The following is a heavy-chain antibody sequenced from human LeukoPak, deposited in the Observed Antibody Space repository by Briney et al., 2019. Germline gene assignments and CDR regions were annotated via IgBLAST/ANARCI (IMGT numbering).Heavy chain of an antibody. J-gene: IGHJ4*02. V-gene: IGHV3-48*03. CDR3: ATTSIAAAVPGCFDY. CDR1: GFTFSSYE. CDR2: ISSSGNTI. Sequence: GGSLRLSCEASGFTFSSYEMNWVRQAPGKGLEWVSYISSSGNTIYYADSTKGRFTVSRDNAKNSLYLQMNSLRAEDTAVYYCATTSIAAAVPGCFDYWGQGTLVTVSS. D-gene: IGHD6-13*01.